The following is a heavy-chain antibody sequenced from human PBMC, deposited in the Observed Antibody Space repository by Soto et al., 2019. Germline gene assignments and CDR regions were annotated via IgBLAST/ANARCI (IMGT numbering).Heavy chain of an antibody. CDR2: ISGRGGST. CDR1: GFTFSSYA. Sequence: GGSLRLSCAASGFTFSSYAMSWVRQAPGKGLEWVSAISGRGGSTYYADSVKGRFTISRDNSKNTLYLQMNSLRAEDTAVYYCAKDPWLFRVNPDGHDAFDIWGQGTMVTVSS. D-gene: IGHD6-19*01. J-gene: IGHJ3*02. V-gene: IGHV3-23*01. CDR3: AKDPWLFRVNPDGHDAFDI.